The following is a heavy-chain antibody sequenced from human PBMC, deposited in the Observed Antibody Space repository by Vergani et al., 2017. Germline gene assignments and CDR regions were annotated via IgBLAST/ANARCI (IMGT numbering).Heavy chain of an antibody. Sequence: EVQLLESGGGLAQPGGSLRLSCAASGFTFSSYSMNWVRQAPGKGLEWVSSISSSSSYIYYADSVKGRFTISRDNAKNSLYLQMNSLRAEDTAVYYCARGGVVGSTGRTFEFWGQGTTVTVSS. CDR1: GFTFSSYS. D-gene: IGHD1-26*01. J-gene: IGHJ3*01. CDR2: ISSSSSYI. CDR3: ARGGVVGSTGRTFEF. V-gene: IGHV3-21*01.